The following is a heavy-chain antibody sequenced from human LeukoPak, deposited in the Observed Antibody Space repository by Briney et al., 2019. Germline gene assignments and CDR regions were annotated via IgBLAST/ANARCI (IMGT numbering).Heavy chain of an antibody. CDR2: ISSSSSYI. V-gene: IGHV3-21*01. CDR1: GFTFSSYS. Sequence: GGSLRLSCAASGFTFSSYSMNWIRHAPGKGLEWVSSISSSSSYIYYADSVKGRFTISRDNAKNSLYLQMNSLRAEDTAVYYCAREGGYSSSLDAFDIWGQGTMVTISS. D-gene: IGHD6-6*01. CDR3: AREGGYSSSLDAFDI. J-gene: IGHJ3*02.